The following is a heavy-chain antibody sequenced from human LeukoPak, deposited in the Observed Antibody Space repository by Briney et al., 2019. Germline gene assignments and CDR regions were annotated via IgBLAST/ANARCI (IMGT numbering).Heavy chain of an antibody. CDR3: ARVAGYYDSSGYPYYFDY. V-gene: IGHV3-21*01. Sequence: AGGSLRLSCAASGFTFSSYSMNWVRQAPGKGLEWVSSISSSSSYIYYADSVKGRFTISRDNAKNSLYLQMNGLRAEDTAVYYCARVAGYYDSSGYPYYFDYWGQGTLVTVSS. J-gene: IGHJ4*02. CDR2: ISSSSSYI. CDR1: GFTFSSYS. D-gene: IGHD3-22*01.